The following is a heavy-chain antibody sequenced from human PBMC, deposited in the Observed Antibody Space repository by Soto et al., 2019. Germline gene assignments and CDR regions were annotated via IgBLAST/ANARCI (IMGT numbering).Heavy chain of an antibody. CDR2: ISAYNGNT. CDR3: ARDGVYCSGGSCTGNYYYYGMDV. Sequence: QVQLVQSGAEVKKPGASVKVSCKASGYTFTSYGISWVRQAPGQGLEWMGWISAYNGNTNYAQKLQGRVTMTKDTSTSTAYMELRSLRSDDTAVYYCARDGVYCSGGSCTGNYYYYGMDVWGQGTTVTVSS. CDR1: GYTFTSYG. D-gene: IGHD2-15*01. V-gene: IGHV1-18*01. J-gene: IGHJ6*02.